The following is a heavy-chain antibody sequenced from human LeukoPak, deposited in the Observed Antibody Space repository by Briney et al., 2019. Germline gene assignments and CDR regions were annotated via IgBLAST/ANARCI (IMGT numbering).Heavy chain of an antibody. CDR2: INQDGTEK. V-gene: IGHV3-7*01. CDR1: GFTFSSHW. Sequence: GVSLRLSCVASGFTFSSHWMTWVRQAPGKGLEWVATINQDGTEKYYVDSVNGRFTISRDNAKKSLYLQMNSLRAEDTAVYYCARDTPVSAGYFDYWGRGILVTVSS. D-gene: IGHD2-21*02. J-gene: IGHJ4*02. CDR3: ARDTPVSAGYFDY.